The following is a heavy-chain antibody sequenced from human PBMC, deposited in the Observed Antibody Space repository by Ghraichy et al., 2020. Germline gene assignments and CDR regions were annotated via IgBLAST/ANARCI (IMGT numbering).Heavy chain of an antibody. D-gene: IGHD3-9*01. V-gene: IGHV3-11*06. CDR3: ARDVTTGSIDWYAGDK. Sequence: SLNISCAASGFIFSDYYLSWIRQAPGRGLEWVSYISPTSTYTRYIDSVKGRFTISRDNAKNSLYLQMSSLRAEDTGVYYCARDVTTGSIDWYAGDKWGQGTLVTVSS. J-gene: IGHJ4*02. CDR2: ISPTSTYT. CDR1: GFIFSDYY.